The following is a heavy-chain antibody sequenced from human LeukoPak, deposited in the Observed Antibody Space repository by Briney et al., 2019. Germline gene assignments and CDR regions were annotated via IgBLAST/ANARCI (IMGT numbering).Heavy chain of an antibody. J-gene: IGHJ4*02. V-gene: IGHV3-30*04. CDR3: ARDFTPEWFDIH. CDR1: GLAFSSYS. D-gene: IGHD3-3*01. Sequence: QSWGSLRLSCVASGLAFSSYSMHWVRQAPGKGLEWVGVISYDGSDEYYTDSVKGRFTISRDNSKNTVYLQMNSLRADDTAVYYCARDFTPEWFDIHWGQGTLVTVS. CDR2: ISYDGSDE.